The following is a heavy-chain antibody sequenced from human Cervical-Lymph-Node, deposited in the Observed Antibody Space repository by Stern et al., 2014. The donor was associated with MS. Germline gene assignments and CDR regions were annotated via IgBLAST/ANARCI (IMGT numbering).Heavy chain of an antibody. D-gene: IGHD2-2*01. CDR2: ISSSSSYI. CDR1: GFTFSSYS. J-gene: IGHJ6*02. CDR3: AREEDIVVVPAAPYDYGMDV. V-gene: IGHV3-21*01. Sequence: EDQLVESGGGLVKPGGSLRLSCAASGFTFSSYSMNWVRQAPGKGLEWVSSISSSSSYIYYADSVKGRFTISRDNAKNSLYLQMNSLRAEDTAVYYCAREEDIVVVPAAPYDYGMDVWGQGTTVTVSS.